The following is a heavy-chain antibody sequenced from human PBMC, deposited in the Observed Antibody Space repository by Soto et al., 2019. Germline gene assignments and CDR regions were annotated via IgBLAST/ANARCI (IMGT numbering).Heavy chain of an antibody. CDR2: ISGSGGST. D-gene: IGHD4-17*01. J-gene: IGHJ6*02. V-gene: IGHV3-23*01. CDR3: AKGPTGSFLENMYYGMDV. Sequence: GGPLRLSCAASGFTFSSYAMSWVRQAPGKGLEWVSAISGSGGSTYYADSVKGRFTIPRDNSKNTLYLQMNSLRAEDTAVYYCAKGPTGSFLENMYYGMDVWGQGTTVTVSS. CDR1: GFTFSSYA.